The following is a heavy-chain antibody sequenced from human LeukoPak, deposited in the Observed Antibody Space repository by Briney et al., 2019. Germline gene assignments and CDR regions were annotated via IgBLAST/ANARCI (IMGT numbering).Heavy chain of an antibody. D-gene: IGHD1-26*01. Sequence: ASVKVSCKASGYTFTSYYMHWARQAPGQGLEWMGIINPSGGSTSYAQKFQGRVTMTRDTSTSTVYMELSSLRSEDTAVYYCARDVVGATYFDWGQGTLVTVSS. V-gene: IGHV1-46*01. CDR2: INPSGGST. CDR3: ARDVVGATYFD. CDR1: GYTFTSYY. J-gene: IGHJ4*02.